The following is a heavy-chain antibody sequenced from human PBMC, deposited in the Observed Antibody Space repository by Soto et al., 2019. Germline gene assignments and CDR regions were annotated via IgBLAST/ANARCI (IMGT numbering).Heavy chain of an antibody. Sequence: QVPLVESGGGLVKPGGSLRLSCAASGFTFSDYYMSWIRQAPGKGLEWVSYISSSSSYTNYADSVKGRFTISRDNAKNSLYLQMNSLRAEDTAVYYCARVGCSGGSCYFDYWGQGTLVTVSS. CDR2: ISSSSSYT. V-gene: IGHV3-11*05. CDR3: ARVGCSGGSCYFDY. J-gene: IGHJ4*02. D-gene: IGHD2-15*01. CDR1: GFTFSDYY.